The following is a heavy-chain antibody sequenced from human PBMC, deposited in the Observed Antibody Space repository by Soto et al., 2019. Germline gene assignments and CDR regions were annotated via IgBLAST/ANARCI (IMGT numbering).Heavy chain of an antibody. CDR3: ARLIAVAGDASYYYYGMDV. CDR2: IYPGDSDT. Sequence: GESLKISCKGSGYSFTSYWIGWVHQMPGKGLEWMGIIYPGDSDTRYSPSFQGQVTISADKSISTAYLQWSSLKASDTAMYYCARLIAVAGDASYYYYGMDVWGQGTTVTVSS. J-gene: IGHJ6*02. D-gene: IGHD6-19*01. CDR1: GYSFTSYW. V-gene: IGHV5-51*07.